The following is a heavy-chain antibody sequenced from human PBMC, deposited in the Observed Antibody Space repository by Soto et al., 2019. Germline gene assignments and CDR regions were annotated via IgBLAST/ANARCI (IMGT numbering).Heavy chain of an antibody. CDR2: IYYSGST. V-gene: IGHV4-39*01. D-gene: IGHD2-2*01. J-gene: IGHJ6*02. Sequence: SETLSLTCTVSGGSISSSSYYWGWIRQPPGKGLEWIGSIYYSGSTYYNPSLKSRVTISVDTSKNQFSLKLSSVTAADTAVYYCARLYCSSTSCPRAYYYYGMDVWGQGTTVTVSS. CDR3: ARLYCSSTSCPRAYYYYGMDV. CDR1: GGSISSSSYY.